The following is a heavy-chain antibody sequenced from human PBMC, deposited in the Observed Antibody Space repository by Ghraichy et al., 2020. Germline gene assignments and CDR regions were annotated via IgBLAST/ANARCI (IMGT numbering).Heavy chain of an antibody. CDR2: IYTSGST. CDR1: GGSISSYY. V-gene: IGHV4-4*07. CDR3: AREGVYDYGDYVYYFDY. J-gene: IGHJ4*02. Sequence: SETLSLTCTVSGGSISSYYWSWIRQPAGKGLEWIGRIYTSGSTNYNPSLKSRVTMSVDTSKNQFSLKLSSVTAADTAVYYCAREGVYDYGDYVYYFDYWGQGTLVTVSS. D-gene: IGHD4-17*01.